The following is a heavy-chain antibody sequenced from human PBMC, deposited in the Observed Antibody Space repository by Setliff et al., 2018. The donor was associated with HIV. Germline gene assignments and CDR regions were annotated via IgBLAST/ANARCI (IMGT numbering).Heavy chain of an antibody. CDR1: GFSFSDHS. CDR2: ISGSSSSI. D-gene: IGHD3-16*01. V-gene: IGHV3-48*04. J-gene: IGHJ6*02. Sequence: PGGSLRLSCAASGFSFSDHSLTWVRQAPGKGLEWVSYISGSSSSIFYAESVKGRFTISRDNAKNSLYLQMSNLRVEDTAVYYCAKVGVSVWGSYLDYYAMDVWGQGTTVTVSS. CDR3: AKVGVSVWGSYLDYYAMDV.